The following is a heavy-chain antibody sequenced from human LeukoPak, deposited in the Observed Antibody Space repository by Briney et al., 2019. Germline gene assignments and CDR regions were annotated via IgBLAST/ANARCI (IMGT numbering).Heavy chain of an antibody. CDR3: ATAPILRGEGGEHYKYGMDV. V-gene: IGHV4-4*02. CDR2: IYHNGTP. CDR1: IGSINSGNW. D-gene: IGHD2-2*02. J-gene: IGHJ6*02. Sequence: SGTLSLTCAVSIGSINSGNWWSWVRQSPGKGLEWIGEIYHNGTPNYNPSLKSRVTISADTFKNQFSLKLTSVTAAGTAVYYCATAPILRGEGGEHYKYGMDVWGQGTTVIVSS.